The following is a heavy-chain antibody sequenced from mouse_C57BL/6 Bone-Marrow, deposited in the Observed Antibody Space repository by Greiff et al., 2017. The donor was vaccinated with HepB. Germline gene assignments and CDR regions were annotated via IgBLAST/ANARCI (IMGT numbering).Heavy chain of an antibody. J-gene: IGHJ4*01. CDR2: IWSGGST. CDR1: GFSLTSHG. D-gene: IGHD2-5*01. V-gene: IGHV2-2*01. CDR3: ARKGAYYSNCDAMDY. Sequence: VQLVESGPGLVQPSQSLSITCTVSGFSLTSHGVHWVRQSPGKGLEWLGVIWSGGSTDYNAAFISRLSISKDNSKSQVFFKMNSLQADDTAIYYCARKGAYYSNCDAMDYWGQGTSVTVSS.